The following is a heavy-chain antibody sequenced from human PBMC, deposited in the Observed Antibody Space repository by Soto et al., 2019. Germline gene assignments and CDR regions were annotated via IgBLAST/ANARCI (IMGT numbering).Heavy chain of an antibody. CDR3: ARGDYYDVSGPFSEAFDV. CDR1: GYSFTSYW. V-gene: IGHV5-51*01. CDR2: IYPGDSDT. J-gene: IGHJ3*01. Sequence: PGESLKISCKGSGYSFTSYWIGWVRQMPGKGLEWMGIIYPGDSDTRYSPSFQGQVTISRDNAKNSLYLQMNSLRVEDTAVYYCARGDYYDVSGPFSEAFDVWGQGTMVTVSS. D-gene: IGHD3-22*01.